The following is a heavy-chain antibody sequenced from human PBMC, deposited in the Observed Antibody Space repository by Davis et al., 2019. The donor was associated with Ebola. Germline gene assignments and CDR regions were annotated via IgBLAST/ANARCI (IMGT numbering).Heavy chain of an antibody. CDR3: ARVRYYDFWSGSYYFDY. Sequence: VILGGSLRLSCAASGFTFSTYSMSWVRQAPGKGLEWVSSISSDSDYIYYADSAKGRFTISRDNAKNSLYLQMNSLRAEDTAVYYCARVRYYDFWSGSYYFDYWGQGTLVTVSS. CDR1: GFTFSTYS. J-gene: IGHJ4*02. CDR2: ISSDSDYI. V-gene: IGHV3-21*04. D-gene: IGHD3-3*01.